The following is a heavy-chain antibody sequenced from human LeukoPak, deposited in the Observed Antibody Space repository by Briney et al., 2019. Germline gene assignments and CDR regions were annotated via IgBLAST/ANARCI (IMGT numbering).Heavy chain of an antibody. D-gene: IGHD2-2*01. V-gene: IGHV1-2*02. J-gene: IGHJ4*02. Sequence: ASVKVSCKASGYTFTGYYMHWVRQAPGQGLEWMGWINPNSGGTNYAQKFQGRVTMTRDTSISTAYMELSRLRSDDTAVYYCARILGYCSSTSCQRALDYWGQGTLVTVSS. CDR1: GYTFTGYY. CDR2: INPNSGGT. CDR3: ARILGYCSSTSCQRALDY.